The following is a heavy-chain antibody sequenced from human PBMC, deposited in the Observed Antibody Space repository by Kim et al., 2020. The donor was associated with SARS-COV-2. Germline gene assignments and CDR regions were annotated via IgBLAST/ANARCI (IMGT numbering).Heavy chain of an antibody. D-gene: IGHD6-19*01. V-gene: IGHV3-23*01. J-gene: IGHJ6*02. Sequence: DSVKGRLTISRDNSKNTLYLQMDRLRAEDTAVYYCAKVSVAGGYYYYGMDVWGQGTTVTVSS. CDR3: AKVSVAGGYYYYGMDV.